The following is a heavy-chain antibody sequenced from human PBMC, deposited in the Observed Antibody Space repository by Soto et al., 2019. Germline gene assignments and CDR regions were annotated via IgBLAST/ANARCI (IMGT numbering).Heavy chain of an antibody. CDR2: IYYSGST. CDR1: GGSISSSSYY. J-gene: IGHJ5*02. D-gene: IGHD6-6*01. CDR3: ERGSYSSSSNLFDP. Sequence: QLQLQESGPGLVKPSETLSLTCTVSGGSISSSSYYWGWIRQPPGKGLEWIGSIYYSGSTYYNPSLKSGVTISVDTSKNQHSLKRSSVTAADTAVYYCERGSYSSSSNLFDPWGQGTLVTVSS. V-gene: IGHV4-39*01.